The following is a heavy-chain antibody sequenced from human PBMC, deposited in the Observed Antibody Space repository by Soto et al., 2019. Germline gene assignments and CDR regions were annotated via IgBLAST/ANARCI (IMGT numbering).Heavy chain of an antibody. V-gene: IGHV4-59*01. CDR1: GGPIRSYY. CDR3: AREGFSGYEALDY. CDR2: IAYTGIT. D-gene: IGHD5-12*01. J-gene: IGHJ4*02. Sequence: QVHLQESGPGLLKPSETLSLTCGVSGGPIRSYYLSWVRQAPGKGLEWIAYIAYTGITGYNPALRRRVTTSGDTSQNLFSLKITSVTAADTAVYYCAREGFSGYEALDYWGQGILVTVSS.